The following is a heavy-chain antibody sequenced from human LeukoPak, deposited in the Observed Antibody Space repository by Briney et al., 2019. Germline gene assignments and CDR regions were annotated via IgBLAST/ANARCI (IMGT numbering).Heavy chain of an antibody. D-gene: IGHD3-22*01. J-gene: IGHJ3*02. V-gene: IGHV3-9*01. CDR3: AKGLTYYYDSSAFDI. CDR2: ISWNSGTI. Sequence: PGGSLRLSCAASGFTFDEYDMHWVRQAPGKGLEWVSGISWNSGTIVYADSVKGRFTISRDNSKNTLYLQMNSLRAEDTAVYYCAKGLTYYYDSSAFDIWGQGTMVTVSS. CDR1: GFTFDEYD.